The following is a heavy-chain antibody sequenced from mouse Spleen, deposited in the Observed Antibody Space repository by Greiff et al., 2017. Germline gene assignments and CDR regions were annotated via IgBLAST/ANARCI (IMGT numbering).Heavy chain of an antibody. V-gene: IGHV14-3*02. CDR1: GFNIKDTY. D-gene: IGHD2-3*01. CDR3: ARGLLRWYFDV. J-gene: IGHJ1*01. CDR2: IDPANGNT. Sequence: VQLKQSGAELVKPGASVKLSCTASGFNIKDTYMHWVKQRPEQGLEWIGRIDPANGNTKYDPKFQGKATITADTSSNTAYLQLSSLTSEDTAVYYCARGLLRWYFDVWGAGTTVTGSS.